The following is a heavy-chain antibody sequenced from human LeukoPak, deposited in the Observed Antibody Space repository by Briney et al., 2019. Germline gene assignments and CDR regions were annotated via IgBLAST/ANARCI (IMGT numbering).Heavy chain of an antibody. D-gene: IGHD2-2*01. Sequence: KPSETLSLTCAVSGYSISSGYYWGWIRQPPGKGLEWIGSIYHSGSTYYNPSLKSRVTISVDTSKHQFSLKLSSVTAADTAVYYCARTVGWDIVVVPAAMREYNWFDPWGQGTLVTVSS. CDR2: IYHSGST. CDR1: GYSISSGYY. CDR3: ARTVGWDIVVVPAAMREYNWFDP. V-gene: IGHV4-38-2*01. J-gene: IGHJ5*02.